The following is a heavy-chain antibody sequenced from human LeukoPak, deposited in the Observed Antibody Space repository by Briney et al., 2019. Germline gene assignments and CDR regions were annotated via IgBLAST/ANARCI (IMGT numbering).Heavy chain of an antibody. Sequence: PGGSLRLSCAASGFTFSSYGMHWVRQAPGKGLEWVAFIRYDGSNKYYADSVKGRFTISRDNAKNSLYLQMNSLRAEDTAVYYCARDGQQLVELAEYFQHWGQGTLVTVSS. CDR3: ARDGQQLVELAEYFQH. CDR2: IRYDGSNK. V-gene: IGHV3-30*02. CDR1: GFTFSSYG. D-gene: IGHD6-13*01. J-gene: IGHJ1*01.